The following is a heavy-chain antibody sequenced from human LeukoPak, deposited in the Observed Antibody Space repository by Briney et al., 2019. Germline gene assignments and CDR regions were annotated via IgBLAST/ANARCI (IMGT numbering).Heavy chain of an antibody. Sequence: TGGSLRPSCAASGIAFAGSAVHWVRQASGKGLEWVGCVRSQEKNYATIYGASVKGRFIISRDDSRNTASLQMNSLTMEDTAVYFCIGHVEYLALERWGQGTLVIVSS. CDR3: IGHVEYLALER. D-gene: IGHD2/OR15-2a*01. CDR1: GIAFAGSA. CDR2: VRSQEKNYAT. J-gene: IGHJ4*02. V-gene: IGHV3-73*01.